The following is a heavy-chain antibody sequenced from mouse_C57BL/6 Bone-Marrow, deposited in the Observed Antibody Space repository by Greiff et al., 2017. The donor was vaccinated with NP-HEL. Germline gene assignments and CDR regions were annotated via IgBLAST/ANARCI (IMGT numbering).Heavy chain of an antibody. V-gene: IGHV1-53*01. CDR2: INPSNGGT. CDR1: GYTFTSYW. Sequence: QVQLQQPGTELVKPGASVKLSCKASGYTFTSYWMHWVKQRPGQGLEWIGNINPSNGGTNYNEKFKSKATLTVDKSSSTAYMQLSSLTSEDSAVYHCARGIYDGYYWYFDVWGTGTTVTVSS. CDR3: ARGIYDGYYWYFDV. J-gene: IGHJ1*03. D-gene: IGHD2-3*01.